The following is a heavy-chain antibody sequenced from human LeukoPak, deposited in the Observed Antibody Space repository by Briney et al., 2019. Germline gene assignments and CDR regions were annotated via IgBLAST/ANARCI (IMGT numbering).Heavy chain of an antibody. CDR1: GVSISSYY. J-gene: IGHJ4*02. D-gene: IGHD3-22*01. V-gene: IGHV4-4*07. CDR3: ARDSYYYDSTGRRRLDY. CDR2: IHTSGST. Sequence: SETLSLTCTVSGVSISSYYWSWIRQPAGKGLEWIGLIHTSGSTNYNPSLKSRVTMSVDTSKNQFSLKLSSVTAADTAVYYCARDSYYYDSTGRRRLDYWGQGTLVTVSS.